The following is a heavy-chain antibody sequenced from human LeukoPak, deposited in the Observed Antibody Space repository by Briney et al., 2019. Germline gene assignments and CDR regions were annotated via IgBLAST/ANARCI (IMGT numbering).Heavy chain of an antibody. CDR2: INPSGGST. CDR3: ARGFRSIAAADTYNWFDP. V-gene: IGHV1-46*01. D-gene: IGHD6-13*01. Sequence: ASVKVSCKASGYTFTSYYMHWVRQAPGQGLEWMGIINPSGGSTSYAQKFQGRVTMTRDTSTSTVYMELRSLRSDDTAVYYCARGFRSIAAADTYNWFDPWGQGTLVTVSS. CDR1: GYTFTSYY. J-gene: IGHJ5*02.